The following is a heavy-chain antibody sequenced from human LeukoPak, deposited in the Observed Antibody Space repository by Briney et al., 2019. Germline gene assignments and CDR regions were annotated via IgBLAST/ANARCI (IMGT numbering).Heavy chain of an antibody. V-gene: IGHV5-51*01. Sequence: KSGESLKISCKGSGYSFTSYWIGWVRQMPGKGLEWMGIIYPGDSDTRYSPSFQGQVTISADKSISTAYLQWSSLKASDTAMYYCARRAGLFYSSSYYFDYWGQGTLVTVSS. J-gene: IGHJ4*02. CDR1: GYSFTSYW. CDR3: ARRAGLFYSSSYYFDY. D-gene: IGHD6-6*01. CDR2: IYPGDSDT.